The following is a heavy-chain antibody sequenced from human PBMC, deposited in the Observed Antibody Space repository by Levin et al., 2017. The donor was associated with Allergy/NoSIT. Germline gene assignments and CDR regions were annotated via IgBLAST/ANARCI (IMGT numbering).Heavy chain of an antibody. CDR2: ISSSSSYT. D-gene: IGHD6-13*01. V-gene: IGHV3-11*03. Sequence: GGSLRLSCAASGFTFSDYYMSWIRQAPGKGLEWVSYISSSSSYTNYADSVKGRFTISRDNAKNSLYLQMNSLRAEDTAVYYCARIKSIAAAGPYYFDYWGQGTLVTVSS. CDR1: GFTFSDYY. CDR3: ARIKSIAAAGPYYFDY. J-gene: IGHJ4*02.